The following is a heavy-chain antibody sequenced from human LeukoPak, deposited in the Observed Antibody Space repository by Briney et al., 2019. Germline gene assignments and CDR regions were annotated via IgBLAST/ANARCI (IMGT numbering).Heavy chain of an antibody. V-gene: IGHV3-7*01. CDR2: IKNDGSEE. D-gene: IGHD3-10*01. Sequence: GGSLRLSCEASGFTFSRYWMRWVRQAPGKGLEGVANIKNDGSEEYYVDSVKGRFTISRDNARNSLFLQMNSLTVEDTAVYYCARAIRGSAVDTGDRWGQGTLVTVSS. CDR3: ARAIRGSAVDTGDR. CDR1: GFTFSRYW. J-gene: IGHJ4*02.